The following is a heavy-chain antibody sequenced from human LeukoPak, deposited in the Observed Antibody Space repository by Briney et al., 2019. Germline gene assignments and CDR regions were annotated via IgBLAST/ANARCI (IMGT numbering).Heavy chain of an antibody. D-gene: IGHD2-15*01. CDR2: IYYSGST. V-gene: IGHV4-59*08. CDR3: ARWYCSGGTCFHLDD. J-gene: IGHJ4*02. Sequence: SETLSLTCTVSGGSISSYYWSWIRQPPGKGLEWIGYIYYSGSTNYNPSLKSRVTISVDTSKNQFSLKLSSVTAADTAVYYCARWYCSGGTCFHLDDWGQGTLVTVSS. CDR1: GGSISSYY.